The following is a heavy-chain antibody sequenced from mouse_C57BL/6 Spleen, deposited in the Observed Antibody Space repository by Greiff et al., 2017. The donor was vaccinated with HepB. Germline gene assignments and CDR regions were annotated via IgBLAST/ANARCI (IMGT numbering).Heavy chain of an antibody. CDR3: SRGPYDYGSSYGFDY. D-gene: IGHD1-1*01. Sequence: EVKLMESEGGLVQPGSSMKLSCTASGFTFSDYYMAWVRQVPEKGLEWVANINYDGSSTYYLDSLKSRFIISRDNAKNILYLQMSRLKSEDTATYDCSRGPYDYGSSYGFDYWGQGTTLTVSS. CDR1: GFTFSDYY. V-gene: IGHV5-16*01. J-gene: IGHJ2*01. CDR2: INYDGSST.